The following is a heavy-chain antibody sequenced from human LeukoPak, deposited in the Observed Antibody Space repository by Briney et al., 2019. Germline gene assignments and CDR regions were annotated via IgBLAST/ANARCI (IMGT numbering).Heavy chain of an antibody. Sequence: PGGSLRLSCAASGFTFSDYYMSWIRQAPGKGLEWVSYISSSGSTIYYADSVKGRSTISRDNAKNSLYLQMNSLRAEDTAVYYCARDSAYCGGDCYLDYWGQGTLVTASS. CDR2: ISSSGSTI. J-gene: IGHJ4*02. CDR3: ARDSAYCGGDCYLDY. V-gene: IGHV3-11*01. D-gene: IGHD2-21*01. CDR1: GFTFSDYY.